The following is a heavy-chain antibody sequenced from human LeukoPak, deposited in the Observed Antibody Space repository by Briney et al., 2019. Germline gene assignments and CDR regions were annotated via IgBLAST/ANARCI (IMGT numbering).Heavy chain of an antibody. V-gene: IGHV4-59*08. CDR1: GGSISGYY. Sequence: SETLSLTCTVSGGSISGYYWSWIRQPPGKGLEWIGYIYYRGNTIYNPSLKSRVTMSVDTSGNQFSLKLSSVTAADTAVYYCARHDEIAVFRNGLDVWGQGTTVTVS. D-gene: IGHD6-19*01. J-gene: IGHJ6*02. CDR2: IYYRGNT. CDR3: ARHDEIAVFRNGLDV.